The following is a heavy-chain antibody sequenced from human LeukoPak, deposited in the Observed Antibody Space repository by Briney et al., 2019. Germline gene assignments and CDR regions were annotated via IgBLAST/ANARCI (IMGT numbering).Heavy chain of an antibody. V-gene: IGHV4-59*08. CDR1: GGSISGYY. Sequence: SETLSLTCTVSGGSISGYYWSWIRQPPGKGLEWIGYIYYRGNTIYNPSLKSRVTMSVDTSGNQFSLKLSSVTAADTAVYYCARHDEIAVFRNGLDVWGQGTTVTVS. D-gene: IGHD6-19*01. J-gene: IGHJ6*02. CDR2: IYYRGNT. CDR3: ARHDEIAVFRNGLDV.